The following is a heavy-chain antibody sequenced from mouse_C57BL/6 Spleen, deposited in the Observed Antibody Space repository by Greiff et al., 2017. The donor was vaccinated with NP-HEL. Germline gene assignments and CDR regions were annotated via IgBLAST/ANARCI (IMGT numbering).Heavy chain of an antibody. CDR2: IYPGDGDT. CDR3: ATYGNYHYFDY. CDR1: GYAFSSSW. D-gene: IGHD2-1*01. V-gene: IGHV1-82*01. Sequence: VQLQQSGPELVKPGASVKISCKASGYAFSSSWMNWVKQRPGKGLEWIGRIYPGDGDTNYNGKFKGKATLTTDKSSSTAYMQLSSLTSEDSAVYFCATYGNYHYFDYWGQGTTLTVSS. J-gene: IGHJ2*01.